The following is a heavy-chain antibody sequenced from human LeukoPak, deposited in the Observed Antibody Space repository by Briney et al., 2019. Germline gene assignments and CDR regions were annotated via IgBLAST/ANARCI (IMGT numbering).Heavy chain of an antibody. CDR3: AKEGFGVGYFDN. D-gene: IGHD2-15*01. V-gene: IGHV3-30*18. Sequence: GGSLRLSCAASGXTFSSYGMHWVRQAPGKGLEWVAVISGDGSKKYYEDSVKGRFTISSDNYKNTLHLQMNSMTTEDTAVYYFAKEGFGVGYFDNWGQGTLVTVSS. CDR2: ISGDGSKK. J-gene: IGHJ4*03. CDR1: GXTFSSYG.